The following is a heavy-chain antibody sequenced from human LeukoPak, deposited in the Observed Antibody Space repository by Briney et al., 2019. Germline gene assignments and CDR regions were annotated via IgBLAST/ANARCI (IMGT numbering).Heavy chain of an antibody. Sequence: GGSLRLSCAASGFTFSTYAMSWVRQAPGKGLEWVSGISDGGGKTDYVDSVKGRFTVSRDNSKNTVFLQMNSLRAEDTAVYYCAARAGGFRHFDYWGQGTLVTVSS. CDR1: GFTFSTYA. CDR3: AARAGGFRHFDY. D-gene: IGHD3-10*01. J-gene: IGHJ4*02. CDR2: ISDGGGKT. V-gene: IGHV3-23*01.